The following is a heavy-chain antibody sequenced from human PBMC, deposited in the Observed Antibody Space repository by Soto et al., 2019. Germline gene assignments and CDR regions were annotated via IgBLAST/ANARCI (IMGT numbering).Heavy chain of an antibody. J-gene: IGHJ4*02. V-gene: IGHV3-30-3*01. D-gene: IGHD5-18*01. Sequence: GGSLRLSCAASGFTFSSYAMHWVRQAPGKGLEWVAVISYDGSNKYYADSVKGRFTISRDNSKNTLYLQMNSLRAEDTAVYYCARDSGGGPIQLWFMGGDYLDDWGQGTLVTVSS. CDR3: ARDSGGGPIQLWFMGGDYLDD. CDR1: GFTFSSYA. CDR2: ISYDGSNK.